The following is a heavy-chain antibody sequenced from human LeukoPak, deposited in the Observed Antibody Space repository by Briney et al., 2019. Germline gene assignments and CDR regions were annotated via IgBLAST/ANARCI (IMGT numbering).Heavy chain of an antibody. J-gene: IGHJ4*02. D-gene: IGHD6-19*01. CDR2: IYYSGST. CDR1: GGSISRYY. Sequence: SETLSLTCTVSGGSISRYYWSWIRQPPGKGLEWIGYIYYSGSTNYNPSLKSRVTISVDTSKNQFSLKLSSVTAADTAVYYCARAGGSSGPIDYWGQGTLVTVSS. V-gene: IGHV4-59*01. CDR3: ARAGGSSGPIDY.